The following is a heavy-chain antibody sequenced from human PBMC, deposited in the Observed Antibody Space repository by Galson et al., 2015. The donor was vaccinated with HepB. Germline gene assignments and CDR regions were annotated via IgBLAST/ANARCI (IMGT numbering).Heavy chain of an antibody. CDR3: ARLSLGGGFDY. Sequence: SLRLSCAASGFTFTSFNMHWVRQAPGKGLEWVAIIWYDDTYKYYADSVKGRFTISREDSKNTLYLQMNRLRAEDTAVYYCARLSLGGGFDYWGQGTLVTVSS. D-gene: IGHD3-16*01. V-gene: IGHV3-33*01. CDR2: IWYDDTYK. J-gene: IGHJ4*02. CDR1: GFTFTSFN.